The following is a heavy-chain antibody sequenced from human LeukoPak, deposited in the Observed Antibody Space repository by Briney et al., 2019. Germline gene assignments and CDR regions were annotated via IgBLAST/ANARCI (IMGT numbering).Heavy chain of an antibody. Sequence: ASVKVSCKASGYTFTGYYMHWVRQAPGQGLEWMGRIIPILGIANYAQKFQGRVTITADKSTSTAYMELSSLRSEDTAVYYCARSAGSDPLYYYYGMDVWGQGTTVTVSS. J-gene: IGHJ6*02. V-gene: IGHV1-69*02. D-gene: IGHD3-10*01. CDR3: ARSAGSDPLYYYYGMDV. CDR1: GYTFTGYY. CDR2: IIPILGIA.